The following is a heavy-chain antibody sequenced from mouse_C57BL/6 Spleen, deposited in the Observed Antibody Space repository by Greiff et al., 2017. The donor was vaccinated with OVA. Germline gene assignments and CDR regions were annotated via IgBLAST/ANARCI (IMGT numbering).Heavy chain of an antibody. CDR1: GYTFTDYE. V-gene: IGHV1-15*01. D-gene: IGHD2-1*01. Sequence: QVQLKESGAELVRPGASVTLSCKASGYTFTDYEMHWVKQTPVHGLEWIGAIDPETGGTAYNQKFKGKAILTADKSSSTAYMELRSLTSEDSAVYYCTRYTMVTSYYFDYWGQGTTLTVSS. CDR3: TRYTMVTSYYFDY. CDR2: IDPETGGT. J-gene: IGHJ2*01.